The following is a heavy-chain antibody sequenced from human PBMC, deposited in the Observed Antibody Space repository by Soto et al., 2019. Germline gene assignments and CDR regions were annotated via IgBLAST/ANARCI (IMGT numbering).Heavy chain of an antibody. J-gene: IGHJ4*02. V-gene: IGHV1-18*01. CDR2: ISAYNGNT. Sequence: ASVKVSCKASGYTFTSYGISWVRQAPGQGLEWMGWISAYNGNTNYAQKLQGRVTMTTDTSTSTAYMELRGLRSDDTAVYYCARDRGIAAAVSVLADDYWGQGTLVTVSS. D-gene: IGHD6-13*01. CDR3: ARDRGIAAAVSVLADDY. CDR1: GYTFTSYG.